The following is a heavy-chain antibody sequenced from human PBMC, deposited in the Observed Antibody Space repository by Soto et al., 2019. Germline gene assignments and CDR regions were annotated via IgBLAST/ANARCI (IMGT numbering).Heavy chain of an antibody. D-gene: IGHD3-3*01. V-gene: IGHV3-30-3*01. CDR3: ARDFALRPEGLFDY. CDR1: GFTFSSYA. CDR2: ISYDGSNK. J-gene: IGHJ4*02. Sequence: QLGGSLRLSCAASGFTFSSYAMHWVRQAPGKGLEWVAVISYDGSNKYYADSVKGRFTISRDNSKNTLYLQMNSLRAEDTAVYYCARDFALRPEGLFDYWGQGTLVTVSS.